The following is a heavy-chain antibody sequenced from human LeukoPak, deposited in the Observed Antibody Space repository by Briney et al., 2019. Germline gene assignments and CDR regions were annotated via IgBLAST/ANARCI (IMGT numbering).Heavy chain of an antibody. Sequence: PGGSLRLSCAASGFTFSSYAMSWVRQAPGKGLEWVSAISGSGGSTYYADSVKGRFTISRDNSKNTLYLQMNSLRAEDTAVYYCAKVGSPYSSLGWFDPWGQGTLVIVSS. CDR2: ISGSGGST. J-gene: IGHJ5*02. CDR3: AKVGSPYSSLGWFDP. CDR1: GFTFSSYA. D-gene: IGHD6-13*01. V-gene: IGHV3-23*01.